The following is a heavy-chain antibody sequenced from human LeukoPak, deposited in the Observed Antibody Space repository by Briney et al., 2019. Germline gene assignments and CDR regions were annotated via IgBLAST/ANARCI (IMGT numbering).Heavy chain of an antibody. CDR3: ARRDSSSPPLVCYGMDV. CDR2: IIPIFGTA. D-gene: IGHD6-6*01. V-gene: IGHV1-69*13. CDR1: GGTFSSYA. Sequence: GASVKVSCKASGGTFSSYAISWVRQAPGQGLEWMGGIIPIFGTANYAQKFQGRVTITADESTSTAYMELSSLRSEDTAVYYCARRDSSSPPLVCYGMDVWGQGTAVTVSS. J-gene: IGHJ6*02.